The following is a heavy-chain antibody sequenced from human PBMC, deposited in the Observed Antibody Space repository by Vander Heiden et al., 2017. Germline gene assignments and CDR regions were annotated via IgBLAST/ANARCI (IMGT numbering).Heavy chain of an antibody. CDR2: IWYDGSNK. Sequence: QVQLVESGGGVVQPGRSLRLSCAASGFPFSSSGMHWVRQAPGKGLEWVAVIWYDGSNKYYADSVKGRFTISRDNSKNTLYLQMNSLRAEDTAVYYCARGSFREPLGSWGQGTLVTVSS. V-gene: IGHV3-33*01. CDR1: GFPFSSSG. D-gene: IGHD1-26*01. J-gene: IGHJ4*02. CDR3: ARGSFREPLGS.